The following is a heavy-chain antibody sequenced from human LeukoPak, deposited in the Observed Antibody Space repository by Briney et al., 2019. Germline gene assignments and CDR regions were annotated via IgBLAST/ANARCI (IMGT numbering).Heavy chain of an antibody. CDR1: GYTFTSYY. J-gene: IGHJ4*02. Sequence: ASVKVSCKASGYTFTSYYMHWVRQAPGQGLEWMGIINPSGGSTSYAQKFQGRVTMTRDESTSTAYMELSSLRSEDTAVYYCTQIAAAGTLTTDYWGQGTLVTVSS. D-gene: IGHD6-13*01. CDR2: INPSGGST. CDR3: TQIAAAGTLTTDY. V-gene: IGHV1-46*01.